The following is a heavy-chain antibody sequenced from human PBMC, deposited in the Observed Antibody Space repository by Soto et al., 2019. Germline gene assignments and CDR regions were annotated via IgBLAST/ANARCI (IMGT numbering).Heavy chain of an antibody. J-gene: IGHJ4*02. D-gene: IGHD4-17*01. CDR1: GGSISSGGYY. CDR2: IYYSGST. Sequence: PSETLSLTCTVSGGSISSGGYYWSWIRQHPGKGLEWIGYIYYSGSTYYNPSLKSRVTISVDTSKNQFSLKLSSVTAADTAVYYCARADYGDYFFGGSWGQGTLVTVSS. CDR3: ARADYGDYFFGGS. V-gene: IGHV4-31*03.